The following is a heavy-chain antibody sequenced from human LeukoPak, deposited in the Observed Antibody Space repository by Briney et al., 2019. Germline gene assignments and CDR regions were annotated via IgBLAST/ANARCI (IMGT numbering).Heavy chain of an antibody. J-gene: IGHJ4*02. CDR3: ASDDFWTGYPGH. V-gene: IGHV4-59*12. D-gene: IGHD3/OR15-3a*01. CDR1: GGSISSYY. CDR2: IYYSGST. Sequence: SETLSLTCTVSGGSISSYYWSWIRQPPGKGLEWIGYIYYSGSTNYNPSLKSRVTISVDTSKNQFSLKLSSVTAADTAVYYCASDDFWTGYPGHWGQGTLVTVSS.